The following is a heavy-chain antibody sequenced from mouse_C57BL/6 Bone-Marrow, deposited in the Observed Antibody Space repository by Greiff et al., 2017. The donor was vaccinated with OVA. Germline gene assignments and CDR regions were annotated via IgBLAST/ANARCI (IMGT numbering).Heavy chain of an antibody. CDR2: ISDGGSYT. CDR3: AREGYYEGFAY. J-gene: IGHJ3*01. V-gene: IGHV5-4*01. Sequence: DVMLVESGGGLVKPGGSLKLSCAASGFTFSSYAMSWVRQTPEKRLEWVATISDGGSYTYYPDNVKGRFTISRDKAKNHLYLQMSRLKSEDTAMYYCAREGYYEGFAYWGQGTLVTVSA. D-gene: IGHD1-1*01. CDR1: GFTFSSYA.